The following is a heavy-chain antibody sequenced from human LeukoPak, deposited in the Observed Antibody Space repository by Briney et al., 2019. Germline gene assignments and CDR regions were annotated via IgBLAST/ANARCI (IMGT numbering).Heavy chain of an antibody. Sequence: ASVKVSCKASGYTFTSYDINWVRQATGQGLEWMGWMNPNSGNTGYAQKFQGRVTITRNTSISTAYMELSSLRSEDTAVYYCARVWTGYGDYDYYYMDVWGKGTTVTVSS. J-gene: IGHJ6*03. CDR1: GYTFTSYD. CDR3: ARVWTGYGDYDYYYMDV. CDR2: MNPNSGNT. D-gene: IGHD4-17*01. V-gene: IGHV1-8*03.